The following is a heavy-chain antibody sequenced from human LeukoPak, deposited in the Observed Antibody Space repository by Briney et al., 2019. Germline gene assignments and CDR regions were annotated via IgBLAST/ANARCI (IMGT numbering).Heavy chain of an antibody. V-gene: IGHV4-39*01. D-gene: IGHD1-26*01. Sequence: SETLSLTCTVSGGSISSSSYYWGWIRQPPGKGLEWIGSIYYSGSTYYNPSLRSRVTISVDTSKNQFSLKLSSVTAADTAVYYCARHPRQGLGATADFDYWGQGTLVTVSS. J-gene: IGHJ4*02. CDR1: GGSISSSSYY. CDR3: ARHPRQGLGATADFDY. CDR2: IYYSGST.